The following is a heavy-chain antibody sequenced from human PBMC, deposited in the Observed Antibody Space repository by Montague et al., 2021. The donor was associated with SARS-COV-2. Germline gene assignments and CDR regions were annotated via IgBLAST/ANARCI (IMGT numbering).Heavy chain of an antibody. D-gene: IGHD3-22*01. J-gene: IGHJ2*01. CDR2: INHSGSS. Sequence: SETLSLTCAVYGGSFSGYNWSWIRQPPGTGVEWIGEINHSGSSNYNQSLKSRVSITVDTSKNKFSLKLNSVTAADTAVYYCSGGAPTITMIVVVFTGAGWYFDLWGRGTLVTVSS. V-gene: IGHV4-34*01. CDR1: GGSFSGYN. CDR3: SGGAPTITMIVVVFTGAGWYFDL.